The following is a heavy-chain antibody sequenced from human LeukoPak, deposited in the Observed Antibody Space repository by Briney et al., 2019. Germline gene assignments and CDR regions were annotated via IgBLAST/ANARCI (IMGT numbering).Heavy chain of an antibody. CDR2: ISGSGGST. Sequence: SSSSYYWGWIRQPPGKGLEWVSAISGSGGSTYYADSVKGRFTISRDNSKNTLYLQMNSLRAEDTAVYYCAKVGMLAAAGCFDYWGQGTLVTVSS. D-gene: IGHD6-13*01. V-gene: IGHV3-23*01. CDR3: AKVGMLAAAGCFDY. CDR1: SSSSYY. J-gene: IGHJ4*02.